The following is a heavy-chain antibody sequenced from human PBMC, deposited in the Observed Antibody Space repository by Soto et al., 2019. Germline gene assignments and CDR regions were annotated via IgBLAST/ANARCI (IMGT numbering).Heavy chain of an antibody. J-gene: IGHJ4*02. CDR2: TSGSDGRT. V-gene: IGHV3-23*01. CDR1: GFTFSSYA. D-gene: IGHD5-18*01. CDR3: AKGVSQYTPLALFDY. Sequence: PGGSLRLSCAASGFTFSSYAMSWVRQAPGKGLEWVSTTSGSDGRTYSTDSVKGRFTISRDNSRNTAYLQMNSLRVEDTAVYYCAKGVSQYTPLALFDYWGRGTLVTVSS.